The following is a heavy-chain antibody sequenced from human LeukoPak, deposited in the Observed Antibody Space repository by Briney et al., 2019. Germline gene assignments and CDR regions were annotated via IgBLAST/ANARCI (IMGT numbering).Heavy chain of an antibody. CDR3: ARGSYGDSGIYCRRGRLLDY. V-gene: IGHV4-34*01. Sequence: SETLSLTCAVYGGSFNGYYWSWIRQSPGKGLEWIGEINHSGFTNYNPSLESRVTISGDTSKNQFSLKLSSVTAADTAVYYCARGSYGDSGIYCRRGRLLDYWGQGALVAVSS. CDR2: INHSGFT. D-gene: IGHD3-10*01. J-gene: IGHJ4*02. CDR1: GGSFNGYY.